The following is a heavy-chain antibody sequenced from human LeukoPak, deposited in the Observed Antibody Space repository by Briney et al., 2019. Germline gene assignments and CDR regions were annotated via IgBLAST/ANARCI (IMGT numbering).Heavy chain of an antibody. CDR3: AAVNRLGYCSSTSCYKGGPRWPL. CDR1: GFTFTSSA. D-gene: IGHD2-2*02. V-gene: IGHV1-58*02. J-gene: IGHJ4*02. CDR2: IVVGSGNT. Sequence: SVKVSCKASGFTFTSSAMQWVRQARGQRLEWIGWIVVGSGNTNYAQKFQERVTITRDMSTSTAYMELSSLRSEDTAVYYCAAVNRLGYCSSTSCYKGGPRWPLWGQGTLVTVSS.